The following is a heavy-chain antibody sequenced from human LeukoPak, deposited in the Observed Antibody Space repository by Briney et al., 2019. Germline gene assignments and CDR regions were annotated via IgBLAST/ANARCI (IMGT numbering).Heavy chain of an antibody. Sequence: GESLKISCKGSGYTFTNYWIGWVRQMPGKGLEWMGLINPGDSDTRYSPSLQGQVTVSADKSITTAYLQWSSLKASDTAMYYCARHNSKEDATYHFDYWGQGTLVTVSS. V-gene: IGHV5-51*01. CDR3: ARHNSKEDATYHFDY. CDR1: GYTFTNYW. D-gene: IGHD4-23*01. CDR2: INPGDSDT. J-gene: IGHJ4*02.